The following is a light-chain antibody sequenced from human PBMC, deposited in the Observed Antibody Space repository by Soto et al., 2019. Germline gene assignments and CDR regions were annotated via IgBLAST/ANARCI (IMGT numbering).Light chain of an antibody. J-gene: IGLJ3*02. CDR1: SSDVGSSNL. CDR3: CSYAGSSTWV. V-gene: IGLV2-23*01. Sequence: QSVLTQPASVSGSPGQSITISCTGTSSDVGSSNLVSWYQQHPGKAPKLMIYEGSKRPSGVSDRFSGSKTGNTASLTISGLQAEDEWDYYCCSYAGSSTWVFGGGTKLTVL. CDR2: EGS.